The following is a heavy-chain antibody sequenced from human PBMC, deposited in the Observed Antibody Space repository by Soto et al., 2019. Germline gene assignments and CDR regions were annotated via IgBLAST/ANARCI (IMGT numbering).Heavy chain of an antibody. Sequence: QVQLVESGGGVVQPGRSLRLSCAASGFTFSSYGMHWVRQAPGKGLEWVAVISYDGSNKYYADSVKGRFTISRDNSKNTLYLQMNSLRAEDTAVYYCAKGFGSPPDYWGQGTLVTVSS. D-gene: IGHD3-3*01. CDR3: AKGFGSPPDY. CDR1: GFTFSSYG. J-gene: IGHJ4*02. CDR2: ISYDGSNK. V-gene: IGHV3-30*18.